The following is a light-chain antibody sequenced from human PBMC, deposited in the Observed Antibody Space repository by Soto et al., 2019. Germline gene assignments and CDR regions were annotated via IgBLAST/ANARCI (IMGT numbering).Light chain of an antibody. CDR3: QQAFSHLLS. CDR1: ESISDY. CDR2: SAS. Sequence: IQLTQSPSSLSASVGDRVTIVCRASESISDYLNWYQLKSGEAPKVLIYSASTFRGGVPSRCGGTGSGTEFTLTISSLQPEDVATYYCQQAFSHLLSFGGGTTVEIK. J-gene: IGKJ4*01. V-gene: IGKV1-39*01.